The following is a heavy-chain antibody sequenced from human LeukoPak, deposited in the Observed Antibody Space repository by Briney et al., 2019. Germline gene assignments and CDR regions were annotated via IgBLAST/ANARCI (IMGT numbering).Heavy chain of an antibody. Sequence: SGGSLRLSCAASGFTFSDYYMSWIRQAPGKGLEWVSYISSSGSTIYYADSVKGRFTISRDNAKNSLYLQMNSLRAEDTAVYYCAKSHHVTAIDYWGQGTLVTVSS. V-gene: IGHV3-11*01. CDR2: ISSSGSTI. D-gene: IGHD2-21*02. CDR1: GFTFSDYY. J-gene: IGHJ4*02. CDR3: AKSHHVTAIDY.